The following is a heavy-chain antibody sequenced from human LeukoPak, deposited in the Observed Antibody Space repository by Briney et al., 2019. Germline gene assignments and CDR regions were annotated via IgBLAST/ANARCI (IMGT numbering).Heavy chain of an antibody. CDR3: AISMAAPSPEYFQH. J-gene: IGHJ1*01. CDR1: GFTFSSYS. D-gene: IGHD2-8*01. CDR2: ISSSSYI. V-gene: IGHV3-21*01. Sequence: GGSLRLSCAASGFTFSSYSMNWVRQAPGKGLEWVSSISSSSYIYYADSVKGRFTISRDNAKNSLYLQMNSLGAEDTAVYYCAISMAAPSPEYFQHWGQGTLVTVSS.